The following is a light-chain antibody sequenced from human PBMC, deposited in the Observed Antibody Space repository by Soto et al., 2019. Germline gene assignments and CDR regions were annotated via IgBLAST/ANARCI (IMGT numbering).Light chain of an antibody. J-gene: IGKJ1*01. CDR3: QQYDTWHRT. V-gene: IGKV3-15*01. CDR1: QGVAGN. Sequence: ETVMTQSPATLSVSPGEGATLSCRASQGVAGNLAWYQQKPGQAPRLLIYGASTRATGIPARVSGSGSGTEFTLTIGSLQFDDFGFYYCQQYDTWHRTFGQGTKVEIK. CDR2: GAS.